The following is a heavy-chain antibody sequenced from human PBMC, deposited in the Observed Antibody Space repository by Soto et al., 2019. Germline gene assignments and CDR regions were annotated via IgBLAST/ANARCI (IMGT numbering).Heavy chain of an antibody. CDR2: ITPNNGDT. CDR1: GYTFDTYG. D-gene: IGHD2-21*02. J-gene: IGHJ4*02. Sequence: QVQLLQSGAEVKKPGASVKVSCKASGYTFDTYGISWVRQAPGQGLEWMGWITPNNGDTNYAQKIQGRVTLTTDTSTTTAYLEVRSLRPDDTAVYYCARMAPGSDGFCYSRPLDSWGQGTLVTVSS. CDR3: ARMAPGSDGFCYSRPLDS. V-gene: IGHV1-18*01.